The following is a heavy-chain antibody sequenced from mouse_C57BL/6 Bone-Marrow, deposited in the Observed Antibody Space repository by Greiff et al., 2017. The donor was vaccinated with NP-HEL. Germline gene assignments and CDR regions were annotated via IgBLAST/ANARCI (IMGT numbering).Heavy chain of an antibody. D-gene: IGHD2-12*01. CDR3: ARDPPAYDVNWYFDV. Sequence: EVNLVESGGGLVKPGGSLKLSCAASGFTFSSYAMSWVRQTPEKRLEWVATISDGGSYTYYPDNVKGRFTISRDNAKNNLYLQMSHLKSEDTAMYYCARDPPAYDVNWYFDVWGTGTTVTVSS. V-gene: IGHV5-4*01. CDR2: ISDGGSYT. CDR1: GFTFSSYA. J-gene: IGHJ1*03.